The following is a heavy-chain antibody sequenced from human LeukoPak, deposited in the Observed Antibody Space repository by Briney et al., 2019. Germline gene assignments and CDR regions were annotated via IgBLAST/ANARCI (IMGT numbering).Heavy chain of an antibody. D-gene: IGHD5-18*01. CDR3: AREKSDVDTAGFDY. V-gene: IGHV1-2*02. CDR1: GYTFTGCY. Sequence: ASVKVSFKASGYTFTGCYMHWVRQAPGQGLEWMGWINPNSGGTNYAQKFQGRVTMTRDTSISTAYMELSRLRSDDTAVYYCAREKSDVDTAGFDYWGQGTLVTVSS. J-gene: IGHJ4*02. CDR2: INPNSGGT.